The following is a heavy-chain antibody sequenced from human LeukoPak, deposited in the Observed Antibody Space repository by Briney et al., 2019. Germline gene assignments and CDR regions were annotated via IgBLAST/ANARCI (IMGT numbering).Heavy chain of an antibody. CDR1: GYTFTSYT. CDR3: ARGNVWRYYYHYMDV. V-gene: IGHV1-8*01. J-gene: IGHJ6*03. Sequence: ASVKVSCKAAGYTFTSYTSKSVRQATGQGLEWMGWMNPNSGNTGYAQQFQGRVTMTRNTSISTAYMELSSLRSEDTAVYYCARGNVWRYYYHYMDVWGKGTTVTVSS. CDR2: MNPNSGNT. D-gene: IGHD2-21*01.